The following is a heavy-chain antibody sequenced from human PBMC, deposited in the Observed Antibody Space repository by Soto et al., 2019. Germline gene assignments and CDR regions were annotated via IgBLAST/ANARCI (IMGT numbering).Heavy chain of an antibody. CDR2: TYWDNDN. D-gene: IGHD1-20*01. Sequence: QITLKESGPTLVKPTQTLTLTCSFSGFSISTSGVGVGWILQPPGKALEWLAFTYWDNDNHYNPSLKSRLTVAKDAPKRLVVLLTTNMDPVDTATYYRAHRRGAYNWDDCYFDYWGQGTLVTVSS. CDR3: AHRRGAYNWDDCYFDY. V-gene: IGHV2-5*02. CDR1: GFSISTSGVG. J-gene: IGHJ4*02.